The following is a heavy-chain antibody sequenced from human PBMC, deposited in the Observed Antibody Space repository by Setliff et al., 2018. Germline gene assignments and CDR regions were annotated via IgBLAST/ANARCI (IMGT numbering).Heavy chain of an antibody. Sequence: PSETLSLTCAVSANTLSTSYYWGWVRQPPGKGLEWIGDIYKGGSTYYNPSLRSRVSMSLDTSKRQVSLNLNSVTAADTGVYYCATRTFAVISHSGLGLDYFYGMDVWGRGTTVTVS. CDR3: ATRTFAVISHSGLGLDYFYGMDV. D-gene: IGHD2-8*02. CDR1: ANTLSTSYY. V-gene: IGHV4-38-2*01. CDR2: IYKGGST. J-gene: IGHJ6*02.